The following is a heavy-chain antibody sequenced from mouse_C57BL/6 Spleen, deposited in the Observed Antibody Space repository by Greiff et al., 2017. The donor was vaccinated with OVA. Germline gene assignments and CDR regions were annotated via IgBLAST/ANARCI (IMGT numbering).Heavy chain of an antibody. CDR3: ARKLLLLSDY. CDR2: IHPNSGST. D-gene: IGHD1-1*01. Sequence: VQLQQPGAELVKPGASVKLSCKASGYTFTSYWMHWVKQRPGQGLEWIGMIHPNSGSTNYNEKFKSKATLTVDKSSSTAYMQLSSLTSDDSAVYYCARKLLLLSDYWGQGTTLTVSS. V-gene: IGHV1-64*01. J-gene: IGHJ2*01. CDR1: GYTFTSYW.